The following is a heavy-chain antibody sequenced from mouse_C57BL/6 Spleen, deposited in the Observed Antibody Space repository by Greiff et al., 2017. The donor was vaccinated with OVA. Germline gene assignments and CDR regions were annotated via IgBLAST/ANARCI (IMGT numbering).Heavy chain of an antibody. Sequence: QVQLQQPGAELVKPGASVKLSCKASGYTFTSYWMHWVKQRPGQGLEWIGMIHPNSGSTNYNEKFKSKATLTVDKSSSTAYMQLSSLTSEDTAVYYCARERDYDQDYWGQGTSVTVSS. CDR2: IHPNSGST. V-gene: IGHV1-64*01. J-gene: IGHJ4*01. CDR1: GYTFTSYW. D-gene: IGHD2-4*01. CDR3: ARERDYDQDY.